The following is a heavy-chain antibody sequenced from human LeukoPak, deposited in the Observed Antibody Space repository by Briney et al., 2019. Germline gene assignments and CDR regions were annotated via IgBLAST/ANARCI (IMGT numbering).Heavy chain of an antibody. D-gene: IGHD6-13*01. Sequence: PGRSLRLSCAASEFTFSSYGMHWVRQAPGKGLEWVAVIWYDGSNKYYADSVKGRFTISRDNSKNTLYLQMNSLRAEDTAVYYCAKVHSSSWYVASAFGYMDVWGKGTTVTVSS. J-gene: IGHJ6*03. CDR3: AKVHSSSWYVASAFGYMDV. V-gene: IGHV3-33*06. CDR2: IWYDGSNK. CDR1: EFTFSSYG.